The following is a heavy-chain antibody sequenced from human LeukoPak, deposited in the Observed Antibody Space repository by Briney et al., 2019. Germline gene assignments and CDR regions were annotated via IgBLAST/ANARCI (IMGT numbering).Heavy chain of an antibody. V-gene: IGHV1-18*01. CDR3: ARRGGSYSHSDF. CDR1: GYTFSSYG. Sequence: ASVKVSCKASGYTFSSYGIIWVRQAPGQGLQWMGWVSPFNGNTDYAPKLQGRVTMTTDTSTTTAYMELRSLTSDDTSVYYCARRGGSYSHSDFWGQGTLVTVSS. J-gene: IGHJ4*02. CDR2: VSPFNGNT. D-gene: IGHD1-26*01.